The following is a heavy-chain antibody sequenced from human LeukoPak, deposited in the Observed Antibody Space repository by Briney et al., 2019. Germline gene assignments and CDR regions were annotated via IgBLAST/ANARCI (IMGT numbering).Heavy chain of an antibody. Sequence: VASVKVSCKASGYTFTGYYMHWVRQAPGQGLEWMGWINPNRGGTNYAQKFQGRVTMTRDTSISTAYMELSRLRSDDTVVYYCARVLFWDGCISTSCWPGGMDVWGQGTTVTVSS. CDR2: INPNRGGT. CDR3: ARVLFWDGCISTSCWPGGMDV. D-gene: IGHD2-2*01. CDR1: GYTFTGYY. V-gene: IGHV1-2*02. J-gene: IGHJ6*02.